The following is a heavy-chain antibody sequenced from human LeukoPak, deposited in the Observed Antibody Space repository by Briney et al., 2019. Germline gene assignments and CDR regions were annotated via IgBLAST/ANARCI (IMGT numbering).Heavy chain of an antibody. CDR3: ARGPTTYYDFWSGYQWYYFDY. CDR2: INTDGSIV. D-gene: IGHD3-3*01. V-gene: IGHV3-74*01. Sequence: GGSLRLSCAASGFTFSSSWMYWVRQAPGTGLVWVSRINTDGSIVNYADSVKGRFTISRDNAKNTLYLQMNSLRAEDTAVYYCARGPTTYYDFWSGYQWYYFDYWGQGTLVTVSS. J-gene: IGHJ4*02. CDR1: GFTFSSSW.